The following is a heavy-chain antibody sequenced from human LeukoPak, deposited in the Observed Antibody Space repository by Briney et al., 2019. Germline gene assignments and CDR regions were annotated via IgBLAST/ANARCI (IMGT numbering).Heavy chain of an antibody. J-gene: IGHJ4*02. CDR1: GGSISSYY. Sequence: SEALSLTCTVSGGSISSYYWSWIRQPPGKGLEWIGYIYYSGSTNYNPSLKSRVTISVDTSKNQFSLKLSSVTAADTAVYYCARADFWSGYLIDYWGQGTLVTVSS. V-gene: IGHV4-59*08. CDR3: ARADFWSGYLIDY. CDR2: IYYSGST. D-gene: IGHD3-3*01.